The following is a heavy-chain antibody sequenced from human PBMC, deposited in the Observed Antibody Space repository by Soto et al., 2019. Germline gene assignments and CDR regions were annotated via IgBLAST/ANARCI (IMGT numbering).Heavy chain of an antibody. CDR3: ARGGPAALDY. D-gene: IGHD6-13*01. J-gene: IGHJ4*02. Sequence: SETLSLTCTVSGDSMTYSYWSWIRLPPGKGLEWIGYIYYSGSTNYNPSLKSRVTMSVDTSKNQFSLKLSSLTAADTAVYYCARGGPAALDYWGQGTLVTISS. CDR2: IYYSGST. V-gene: IGHV4-59*01. CDR1: GDSMTYSY.